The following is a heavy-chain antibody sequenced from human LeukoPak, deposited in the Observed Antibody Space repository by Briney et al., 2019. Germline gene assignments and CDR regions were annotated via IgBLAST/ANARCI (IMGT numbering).Heavy chain of an antibody. CDR1: GGSISSSSYY. V-gene: IGHV4-39*07. CDR2: IYYSGST. CDR3: ARGRDTAMADFDY. D-gene: IGHD5-18*01. J-gene: IGHJ4*02. Sequence: PSETLSLTCTVSGGSISSSSYYWGWIRQPPGKGLEWIGSIYYSGSTYYNPSLKSRVTISVDTSKNQFSLKLSSVTAADTAVYYCARGRDTAMADFDYWGQGTLVTVSS.